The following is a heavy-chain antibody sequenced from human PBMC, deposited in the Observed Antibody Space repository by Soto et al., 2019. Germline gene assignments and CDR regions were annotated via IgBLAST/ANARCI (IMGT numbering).Heavy chain of an antibody. J-gene: IGHJ4*02. CDR1: GYTFTSYH. V-gene: IGHV1-46*01. Sequence: ASVKVSCKASGYTFTSYHMHWVRQAPGQGLEWMGVIEPSGGSKSYTQKFQGRITMTRDTSTSTVYMELSSLRSEDTAVYYCARTTMTFYYFDFWGQGTLVTVSS. D-gene: IGHD4-17*01. CDR3: ARTTMTFYYFDF. CDR2: IEPSGGSK.